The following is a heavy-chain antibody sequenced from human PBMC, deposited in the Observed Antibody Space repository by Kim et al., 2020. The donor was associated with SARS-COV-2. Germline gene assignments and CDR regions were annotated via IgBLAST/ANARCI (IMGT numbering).Heavy chain of an antibody. D-gene: IGHD3-22*01. J-gene: IGHJ4*02. CDR2: VWHDGSHK. Sequence: GGSLRLSCAASGFTFSHYAMHWVRQAPGKGLEWVSLVWHDGSHKYYADSVKGRFTISRDNSRSTVYLEMNTLRAEDTAMYYCARDSGYYKWDYWGQGILVTVSS. V-gene: IGHV3-33*01. CDR1: GFTFSHYA. CDR3: ARDSGYYKWDY.